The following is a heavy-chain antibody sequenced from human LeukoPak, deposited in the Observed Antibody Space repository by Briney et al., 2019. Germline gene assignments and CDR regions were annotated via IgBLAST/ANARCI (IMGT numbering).Heavy chain of an antibody. CDR2: IYYSGGT. J-gene: IGHJ5*02. CDR1: GGSISGSNFY. Sequence: SETLSLTCTVSGGSISGSNFYWGWIRQLPGKGLDWIGSIYYSGGTYTNPSLKSRVTISADTSKNQFSLKLSSVTAADTAVYYCARGFRYGSGSFNWFDPWGQGTLVTVSS. D-gene: IGHD3-10*01. V-gene: IGHV4-39*01. CDR3: ARGFRYGSGSFNWFDP.